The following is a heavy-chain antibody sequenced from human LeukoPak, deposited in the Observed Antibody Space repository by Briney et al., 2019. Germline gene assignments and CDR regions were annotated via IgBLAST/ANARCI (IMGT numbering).Heavy chain of an antibody. CDR2: IYPGDSDT. CDR1: GYSFTTYW. CDR3: ARHSSAFTAIAYGSFDY. J-gene: IGHJ4*02. V-gene: IGHV5-51*01. D-gene: IGHD5-18*01. Sequence: GESLKISCNGSGYSFTTYWIAWVRQMPGKGLEWMGIIYPGDSDTRYSPSFQGQVTISADKSISTAYLQWSSLKASDTAMYYCARHSSAFTAIAYGSFDYWGQGTLVTVSS.